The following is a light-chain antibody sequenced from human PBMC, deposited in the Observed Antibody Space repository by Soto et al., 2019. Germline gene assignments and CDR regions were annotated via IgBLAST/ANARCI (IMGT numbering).Light chain of an antibody. V-gene: IGLV2-18*02. CDR1: SSDVGRYNR. Sequence: QSALTQPPSVSGSPGQSVTISCTGTSSDVGRYNRVSWYQQPPGTAPKLMIYEVSNRPSGVPDRFSGSKSGNTASLTISGHQPEDEVDYSCSSYTSSSTYVFGTGTKLTVL. J-gene: IGLJ1*01. CDR2: EVS. CDR3: SSYTSSSTYV.